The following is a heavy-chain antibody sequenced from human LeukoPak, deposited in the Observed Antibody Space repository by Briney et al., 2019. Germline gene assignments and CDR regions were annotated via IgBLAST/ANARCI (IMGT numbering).Heavy chain of an antibody. CDR2: IKQDGSEK. CDR3: ARGGYGDYPTDY. CDR1: GFTFSSYW. D-gene: IGHD4-17*01. Sequence: GGSLRLSCAASGFTFSSYWMTWVRQAPGKGLEWVANIKQDGSEKYYVDSVKGRFTISRDNSKNTLYLQMNSLRAEDTAVYYCARGGYGDYPTDYWGQGTLVTVSS. V-gene: IGHV3-7*01. J-gene: IGHJ4*02.